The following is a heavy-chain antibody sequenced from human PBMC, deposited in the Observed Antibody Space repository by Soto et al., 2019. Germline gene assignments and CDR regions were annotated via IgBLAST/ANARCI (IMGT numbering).Heavy chain of an antibody. CDR3: ARSHYTYGLLIDY. J-gene: IGHJ4*02. Sequence: LETQSLPASVSRDSIVANGSYWGWIRQPPGKGLQWIGNVYSTGSTFSHPSLTSRVFISVDTSKNKFSLRLTSVTAADTAVYYCARSHYTYGLLIDYWGPGIMVTVSS. CDR2: VYSTGST. V-gene: IGHV4-39*01. CDR1: RDSIVANGSY. D-gene: IGHD2-8*01.